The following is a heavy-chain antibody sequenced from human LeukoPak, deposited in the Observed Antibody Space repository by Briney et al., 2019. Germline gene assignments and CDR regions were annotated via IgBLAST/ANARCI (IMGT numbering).Heavy chain of an antibody. D-gene: IGHD5-18*01. Sequence: PGGSLRLSCAASGFTFRSTWMHWVRQAPGKGLVWVSHIKRDGSRTSYADSVKGRFTISRDNAKNTVYLQMNSLRVEDTAVYYCAGDAGYSYATWGQGTLVTVSS. V-gene: IGHV3-74*01. CDR1: GFTFRSTW. CDR2: IKRDGSRT. J-gene: IGHJ4*02. CDR3: AGDAGYSYAT.